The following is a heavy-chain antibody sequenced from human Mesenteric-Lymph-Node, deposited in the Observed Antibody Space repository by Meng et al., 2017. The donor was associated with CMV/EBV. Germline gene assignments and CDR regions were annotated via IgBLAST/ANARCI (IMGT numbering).Heavy chain of an antibody. CDR1: GFTFDDYA. CDR3: ARALYGMDV. J-gene: IGHJ6*02. V-gene: IGHV3-9*03. CDR2: ISWNSGSI. Sequence: GGSLRLSCAASGFTFDDYAVHWVRQAPGKGLEWVSGISWNSGSIGYADSVKGRFTISRDNAKNSLYLQMNSLRAEDMALYYCARALYGMDVWGQGTTVTVSS.